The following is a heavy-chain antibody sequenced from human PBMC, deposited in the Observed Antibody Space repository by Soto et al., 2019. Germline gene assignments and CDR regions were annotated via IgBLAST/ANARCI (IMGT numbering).Heavy chain of an antibody. CDR2: INSDGSST. D-gene: IGHD3-22*01. Sequence: GGSLRLSCAASGFTFSSYWMHWVRQAPGKGLVWVSRINSDGSSTSYADSVKGRFTISRDNAKNTLYLQMNSLRAEDTAVYYCARNGEYYYDSSGYYYNYYYYGMDVWGQGTTVTVSS. V-gene: IGHV3-74*01. J-gene: IGHJ6*02. CDR1: GFTFSSYW. CDR3: ARNGEYYYDSSGYYYNYYYYGMDV.